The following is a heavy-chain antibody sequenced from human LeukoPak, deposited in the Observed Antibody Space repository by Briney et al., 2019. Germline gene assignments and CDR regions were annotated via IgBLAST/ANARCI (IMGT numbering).Heavy chain of an antibody. CDR3: ATGYYDSSGYYFDY. V-gene: IGHV4-4*07. CDR1: GGSISSYY. J-gene: IGHJ4*02. CDR2: IYTSGST. D-gene: IGHD3-22*01. Sequence: PSETLSLTCTVSGGSISSYYWSWIRQPAGKGLEWIGRIYTSGSTNYNPSLKSRVTMSVDTSKNQFSLKLSSVTAADTAVYYCATGYYDSSGYYFDYWGQRTLVTVSS.